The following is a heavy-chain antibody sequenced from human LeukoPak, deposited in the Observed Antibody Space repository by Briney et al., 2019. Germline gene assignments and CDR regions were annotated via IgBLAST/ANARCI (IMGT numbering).Heavy chain of an antibody. CDR2: ISSKNVI. CDR3: ARPLESYYYMDV. D-gene: IGHD3-3*01. V-gene: IGHV3-48*04. J-gene: IGHJ6*03. Sequence: GGSLRLSCAASGFTFSRYSMNWVRQAPGKGLEWVSYISSKNVIYNADSVKGRSTISRDNAKNSLYLQMNSLRAEDTAVYYCARPLESYYYMDVWGKGTTVTVSS. CDR1: GFTFSRYS.